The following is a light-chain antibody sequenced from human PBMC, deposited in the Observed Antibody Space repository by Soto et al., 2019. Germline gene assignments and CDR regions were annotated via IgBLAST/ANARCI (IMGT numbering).Light chain of an antibody. Sequence: EIQMTQSPSSLSVSVGDRVTITCQASRDIRDFLNWYQQKPGKAPKLLIYKASSLYSGVPSRFSGSGSGTEFTLTISSLQPDDFATYYCQQYNSFLYTFGQGTRMEIK. J-gene: IGKJ5*01. CDR3: QQYNSFLYT. CDR1: RDIRDF. V-gene: IGKV1-5*03. CDR2: KAS.